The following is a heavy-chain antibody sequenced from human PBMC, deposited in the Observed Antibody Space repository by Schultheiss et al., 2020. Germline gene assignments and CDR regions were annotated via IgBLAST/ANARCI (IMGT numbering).Heavy chain of an antibody. J-gene: IGHJ6*02. D-gene: IGHD1-26*01. CDR1: GSTFTGYY. Sequence: ASVKVSCKASGSTFTGYYMHWVRQAPGQGLEWMGWINPNSGGTNYAQKFQGWVTMTRDTSISTAYMELSRLRSDDTAVYYCARALGATPAGGLLGMDVWGQGTTVTVSS. CDR3: ARALGATPAGGLLGMDV. V-gene: IGHV1-2*04. CDR2: INPNSGGT.